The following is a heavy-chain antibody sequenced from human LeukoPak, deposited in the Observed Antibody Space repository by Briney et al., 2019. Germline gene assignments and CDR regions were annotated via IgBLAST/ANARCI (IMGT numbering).Heavy chain of an antibody. Sequence: GGSLRLSCAASGFTFSSYWMHWVRQAPGKGLVWVSRINTDGSSTSYADSVKGRFTISRDNAKNTLYLQMNSLRAEDTAVYYCARDTPYDGSGYALDYWGQGTLVTVSS. J-gene: IGHJ4*02. CDR2: INTDGSST. V-gene: IGHV3-74*01. CDR3: ARDTPYDGSGYALDY. D-gene: IGHD3-22*01. CDR1: GFTFSSYW.